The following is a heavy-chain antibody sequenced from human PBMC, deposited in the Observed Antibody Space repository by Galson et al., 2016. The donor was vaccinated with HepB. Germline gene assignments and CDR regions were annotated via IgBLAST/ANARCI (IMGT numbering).Heavy chain of an antibody. CDR1: GGSISSSSYY. V-gene: IGHV4-39*01. CDR3: ARPIGKRRKEGER. Sequence: ETLSLTCTVSGGSISSSSYYWAWIRQPPGKGLEWIGSVYYTGSAYYKPSLKSRVAISVDTSKNQVALKRSAGTAADTAGEDWARPIGKRRKEGERGGKGT. D-gene: IGHD3-16*01. CDR2: VYYTGSA. J-gene: IGHJ6*03.